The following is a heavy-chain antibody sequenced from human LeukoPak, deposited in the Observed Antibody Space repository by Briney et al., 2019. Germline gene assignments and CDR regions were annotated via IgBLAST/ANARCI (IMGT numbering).Heavy chain of an antibody. J-gene: IGHJ4*02. Sequence: ASVKVSCKASGYTFTSYGISWARQAPGQGLEWMGWISAYNGNTNYAQKLRGRVTMTTDTSTSTAYMELRSLRSDDTAVYYCASGIVATTLLGYWGQGTLVTVSS. D-gene: IGHD5-12*01. CDR2: ISAYNGNT. CDR3: ASGIVATTLLGY. CDR1: GYTFTSYG. V-gene: IGHV1-18*01.